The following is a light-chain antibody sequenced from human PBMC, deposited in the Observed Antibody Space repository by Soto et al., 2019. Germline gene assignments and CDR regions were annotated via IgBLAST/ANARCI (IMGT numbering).Light chain of an antibody. CDR1: NSDVNY. V-gene: IGLV2-14*01. Sequence: QSALSQPASVSGAPGQSISISCTGTNSDVNYVSWHQQHPGKAPKIMIYEVINRSSGVSTRFSGSKSGSTASLTISGLQAEAEADYYCSVSISGSTYVFGTGTKVTVL. CDR2: EVI. CDR3: SVSISGSTYV. J-gene: IGLJ1*01.